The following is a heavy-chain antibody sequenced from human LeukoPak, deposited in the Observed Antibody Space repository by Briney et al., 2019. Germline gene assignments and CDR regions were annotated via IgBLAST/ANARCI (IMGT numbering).Heavy chain of an antibody. D-gene: IGHD6-19*01. CDR3: ARRYITGWHFDY. V-gene: IGHV3-66*01. CDR1: GFTVSSNY. CDR2: IYSGGST. J-gene: IGHJ4*02. Sequence: GGSLRLSCATSGFTVSSNYMSWVRQAPGKGLEWVSVIYSGGSTYYADSVKGRFTISRDNSENTLYLQMNSLRAEDTAVYYCARRYITGWHFDYWGQGTLVTASS.